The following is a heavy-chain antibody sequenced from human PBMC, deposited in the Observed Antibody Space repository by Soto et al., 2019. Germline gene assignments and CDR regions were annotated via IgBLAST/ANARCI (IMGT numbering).Heavy chain of an antibody. J-gene: IGHJ4*02. CDR3: ARESEDLTSKFDY. V-gene: IGHV3-21*06. CDR2: ISSTTNYI. Sequence: PGGSLRLSCAASGFTFTRHSMNWVRQAPGKGLEWVSSISSTTNYIYYGDSMKGRFTISRDNAKNSLYLEMNSLRAEDTAVYYCARESEDLTSKFDYWGQGTLVTVSS. CDR1: GFTFTRHS.